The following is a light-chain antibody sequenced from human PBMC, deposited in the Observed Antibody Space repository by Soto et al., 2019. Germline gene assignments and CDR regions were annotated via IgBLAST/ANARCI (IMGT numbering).Light chain of an antibody. CDR3: QKHDSAPLT. Sequence: DIQMTQSPSSLSASVGARVTITCRASQGIANYLSWYQQKPGKVPTLLIYTSSTLQSGVPSRFSGSGSGTDFTLTISSLQPEEVATYYCQKHDSAPLTFGGGTKVEIK. J-gene: IGKJ4*01. V-gene: IGKV1-27*01. CDR1: QGIANY. CDR2: TSS.